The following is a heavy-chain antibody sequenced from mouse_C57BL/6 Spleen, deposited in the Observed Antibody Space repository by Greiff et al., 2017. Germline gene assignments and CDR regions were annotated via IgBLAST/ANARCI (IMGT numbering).Heavy chain of an antibody. J-gene: IGHJ3*01. V-gene: IGHV14-2*01. CDR1: GFNIKDYY. Sequence: LSGAELVKPGASVKLSCTASGFNIKDYYMHWVKQRTEQGLEWIGRIDPEDGETKYAPNFQGKATITADTSSKTAYLQLSSLTSEDTAVSYCARDSSGYRFAYWGQGTLVTVSA. CDR3: ARDSSGYRFAY. D-gene: IGHD3-2*02. CDR2: IDPEDGET.